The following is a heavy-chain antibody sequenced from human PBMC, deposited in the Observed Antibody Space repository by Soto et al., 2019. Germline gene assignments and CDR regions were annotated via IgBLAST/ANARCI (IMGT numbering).Heavy chain of an antibody. CDR2: ISYDGSNK. Sequence: GGALRLSCAASGFTFSSYAMHRVRQAPGKGLEWVAVISYDGSNKYYADSVKGRFTISRDNSKNTLYLQMNSRRAEDTAVYYCARDRNRFNWFGPWGQGTLVTVSS. CDR3: ARDRNRFNWFGP. V-gene: IGHV3-30-3*01. CDR1: GFTFSSYA. J-gene: IGHJ5*02.